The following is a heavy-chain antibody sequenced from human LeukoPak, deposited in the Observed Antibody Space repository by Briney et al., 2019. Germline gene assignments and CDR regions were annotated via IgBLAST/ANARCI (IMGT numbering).Heavy chain of an antibody. D-gene: IGHD1-26*01. Sequence: SETLSLTCTVSGGSISSYYWSWIRQPPGKGLEWIGYIYYSGSTNYNPSLKSRVTISVDTSKNQFSLKLSSVTAADTAVYYCARALPSGRGYYFDYWGQGTLVTVSS. CDR1: GGSISSYY. J-gene: IGHJ4*02. V-gene: IGHV4-59*08. CDR3: ARALPSGRGYYFDY. CDR2: IYYSGST.